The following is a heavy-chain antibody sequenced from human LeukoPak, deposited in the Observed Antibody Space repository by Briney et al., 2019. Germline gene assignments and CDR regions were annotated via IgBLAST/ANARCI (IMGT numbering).Heavy chain of an antibody. CDR3: TTDRYGDTYYYYGMDV. CDR1: GFTFSNAW. V-gene: IGHV3-15*01. D-gene: IGHD4-17*01. CDR2: IKSKTDGGTT. J-gene: IGHJ6*02. Sequence: GGSLRLSCAASGFTFSNAWMSWVRQAPEKGLGWVGRIKSKTDGGTTDYAAPVKGRFTISRDDSKNTLYLQMNSLKTEDTAVYYCTTDRYGDTYYYYGMDVWGQGTTVTVSS.